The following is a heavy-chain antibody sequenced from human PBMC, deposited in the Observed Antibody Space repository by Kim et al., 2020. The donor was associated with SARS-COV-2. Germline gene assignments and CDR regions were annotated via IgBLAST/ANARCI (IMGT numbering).Heavy chain of an antibody. J-gene: IGHJ3*02. V-gene: IGHV1-69*13. CDR1: GGTFSSYA. D-gene: IGHD6-19*01. Sequence: SVKVSCKASGGTFSSYAISWVRQAPGQGLEWMGGIIPIFGTANYAQKFQGRVTITADESTSTAYMELSSLRSEDTAVYYCARKGLGSEGAFDIWGQGTMVTVSS. CDR2: IIPIFGTA. CDR3: ARKGLGSEGAFDI.